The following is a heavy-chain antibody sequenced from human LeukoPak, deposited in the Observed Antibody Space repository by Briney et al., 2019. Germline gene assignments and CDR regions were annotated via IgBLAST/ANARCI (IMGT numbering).Heavy chain of an antibody. CDR1: GGSVSSDSYY. J-gene: IGHJ4*02. CDR2: IYYTGST. Sequence: SETLSLTCTVSGGSVSSDSYYWSWIRQPPGTGLEWIGYIYYTGSTNYNPSLKSRVTISVDMSKNHFSLKLTSVTAAATPVYFCTTKGPRVGNFTYWGKETWVAVSS. V-gene: IGHV4-61*03. CDR3: TTKGPRVGNFTY.